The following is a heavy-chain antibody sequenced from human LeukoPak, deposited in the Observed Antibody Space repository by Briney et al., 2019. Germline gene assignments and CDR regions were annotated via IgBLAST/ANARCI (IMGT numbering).Heavy chain of an antibody. CDR2: IASETYGGTA. V-gene: IGHV3-49*04. J-gene: IGHJ4*02. CDR1: GFTFSSYW. CDR3: TRDQTPYY. Sequence: GGSPRLSCAASGFTFSSYWMSWVRQAPGKGLEWVGFIASETYGGTAEYAASVKGRFTISRDDSKSIAYLQMNSLKTEDTAVYYCTRDQTPYYWGRGTLVTVSS.